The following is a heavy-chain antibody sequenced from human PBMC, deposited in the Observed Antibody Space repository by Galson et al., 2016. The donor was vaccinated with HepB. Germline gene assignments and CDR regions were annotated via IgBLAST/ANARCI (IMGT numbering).Heavy chain of an antibody. CDR1: GFTFSDYA. J-gene: IGHJ4*02. CDR3: AKGAPYYYDSSGYYGPGDF. D-gene: IGHD3-22*01. V-gene: IGHV3-23*01. CDR2: ISGRGGST. Sequence: SLRLSCAASGFTFSDYALNWVRQAPGKGLEWVSTISGRGGSTYYADSVKGRFTISRDNSKNTLFLQMNSLRAEDTARYYCAKGAPYYYDSSGYYGPGDFWGQGTQVTVSS.